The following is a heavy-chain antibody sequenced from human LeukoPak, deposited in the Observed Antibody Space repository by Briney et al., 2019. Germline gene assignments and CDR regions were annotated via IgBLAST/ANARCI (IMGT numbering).Heavy chain of an antibody. D-gene: IGHD2-2*01. Sequence: KPSETLSLTCAVYGGSFSGYYWSWIRQPPGKGLEWIGEINHSGSTNYNPSLKSRVTISVDTSKNQFSLKLSSVTAADTAVYYCARIVPAASCYFDYWGQGTLVTVSS. V-gene: IGHV4-34*01. J-gene: IGHJ4*02. CDR2: INHSGST. CDR3: ARIVPAASCYFDY. CDR1: GGSFSGYY.